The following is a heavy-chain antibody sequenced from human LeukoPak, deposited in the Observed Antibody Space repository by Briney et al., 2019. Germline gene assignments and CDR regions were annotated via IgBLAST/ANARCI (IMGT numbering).Heavy chain of an antibody. V-gene: IGHV1-8*03. CDR2: MNPNSGNT. CDR1: GYTFISYD. Sequence: ASVKVSCKGSGYTFISYDINWVRQVTGQGLEWMGWMNPNSGNTGYAQKFQGRVTITRNTSISTAFMELSSLRSEDTAVYYCARRAVGNSYYYSMDVWGKGTTVTVSS. D-gene: IGHD6-19*01. CDR3: ARRAVGNSYYYSMDV. J-gene: IGHJ6*03.